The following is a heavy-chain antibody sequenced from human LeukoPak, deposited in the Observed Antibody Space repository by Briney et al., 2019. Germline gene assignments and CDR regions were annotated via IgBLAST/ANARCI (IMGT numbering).Heavy chain of an antibody. D-gene: IGHD3-10*01. Sequence: SETLSLTCTVSGGSISNYYWSWIRQPAGKGLEWIGRIYTSGSTNYNPSLKSRVTMSVDTSKNQFSLKLSSVTAADTAVYYCARRPMVRGVFDYWGQGTLVTVSS. CDR2: IYTSGST. CDR1: GGSISNYY. CDR3: ARRPMVRGVFDY. V-gene: IGHV4-4*07. J-gene: IGHJ4*02.